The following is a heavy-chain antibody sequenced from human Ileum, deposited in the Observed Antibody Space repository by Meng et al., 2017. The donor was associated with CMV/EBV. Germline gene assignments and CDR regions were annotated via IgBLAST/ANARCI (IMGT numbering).Heavy chain of an antibody. V-gene: IGHV4-34*02. J-gene: IGHJ4*02. CDR3: TRGRVGDWGFDF. D-gene: IGHD1-26*01. CDR1: VGSFSSCS. CDR2: INHRGTT. Sequence: QQGGAGLLEPSATLSLTCGVHVGSFSSCSWTWIRQPPGKGPEWIGHINHRGTTNYSPSLKSRVTISIDTSKKQFSLRLSSLTAADTAVYYCTRGRVGDWGFDFWGQGTLVTVSS.